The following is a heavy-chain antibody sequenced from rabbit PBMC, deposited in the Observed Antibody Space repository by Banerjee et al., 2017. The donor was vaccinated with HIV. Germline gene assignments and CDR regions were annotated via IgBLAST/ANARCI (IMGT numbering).Heavy chain of an antibody. D-gene: IGHD1-1*01. CDR1: GFSFSSGYD. Sequence: QSLEESGGDLVKPGASLTLTCTASGFSFSSGYDMSWVRQAPGKGLEWIACINSNTGNTVYASWAKGPFTISKTSSTTVTLQMTSLTAADTATYFCASGYSDVYFNLWGQGTLVTVS. CDR2: INSNTGNT. V-gene: IGHV1S40*01. J-gene: IGHJ4*01. CDR3: ASGYSDVYFNL.